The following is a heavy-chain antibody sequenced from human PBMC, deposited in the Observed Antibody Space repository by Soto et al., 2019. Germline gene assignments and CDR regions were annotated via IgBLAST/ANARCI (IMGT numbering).Heavy chain of an antibody. D-gene: IGHD6-19*01. Sequence: PGGSLRLSCAASGFTFSSYAMSWVRQAPGKGLEWVSAISGSGGSTYYADSVKGRFTISRDNSKNTLYLQMNSLRAEDTAVYYCAKGLGIAVAGTQDYYYGMDVWGQGTTVTVSS. CDR2: ISGSGGST. CDR1: GFTFSSYA. CDR3: AKGLGIAVAGTQDYYYGMDV. J-gene: IGHJ6*02. V-gene: IGHV3-23*01.